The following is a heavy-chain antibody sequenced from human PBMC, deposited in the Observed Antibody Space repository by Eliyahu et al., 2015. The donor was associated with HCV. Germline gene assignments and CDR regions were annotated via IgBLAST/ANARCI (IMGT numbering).Heavy chain of an antibody. V-gene: IGHV3-9*01. CDR2: ISXNGVI. Sequence: EVQLVESGGGLVEPGRSLRLSCAASGFAFEXYAMHWVRRAPGKGLGWVSDISXNGVIAYVDSVKGRFTISRDNAKNSVDLVMNSLRVEDTAFYYCARAARSTSFEGFYFDVWGRGSLVTVSS. D-gene: IGHD2-2*01. CDR3: ARAARSTSFEGFYFDV. CDR1: GFAFEXYA. J-gene: IGHJ2*01.